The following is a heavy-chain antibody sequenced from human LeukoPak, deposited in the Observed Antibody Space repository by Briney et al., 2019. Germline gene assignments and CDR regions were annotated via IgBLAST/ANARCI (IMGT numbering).Heavy chain of an antibody. D-gene: IGHD3-3*01. J-gene: IGHJ3*02. V-gene: IGHV3-23*01. CDR1: GFTFSNYG. CDR3: AKDDFWSGYLGGSAFDI. CDR2: ISGSGGST. Sequence: GGSLRLSCAASGFTFSNYGMNWVRQAPGKGLEWVSAISGSGGSTYYADSVKGRFTISRDNSKNTLYLQMNSLRAEDTAVYYCAKDDFWSGYLGGSAFDIWGQGTMVTVSS.